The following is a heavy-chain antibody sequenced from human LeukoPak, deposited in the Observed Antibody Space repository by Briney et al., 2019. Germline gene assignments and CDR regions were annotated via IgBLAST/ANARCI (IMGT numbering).Heavy chain of an antibody. J-gene: IGHJ4*02. CDR1: GGTFSSYA. CDR2: IIPILGIA. CDR3: ARSESTIVVVPAAMDY. V-gene: IGHV1-69*04. D-gene: IGHD2-2*01. Sequence: GASVKVSCKASGGTFSSYAISWVRQAPGQELEWMGRIIPILGIANYAQKFQGRVTITADKSTSTAYMELSSLRSEDTAVYYCARSESTIVVVPAAMDYWGQGTLVTVSS.